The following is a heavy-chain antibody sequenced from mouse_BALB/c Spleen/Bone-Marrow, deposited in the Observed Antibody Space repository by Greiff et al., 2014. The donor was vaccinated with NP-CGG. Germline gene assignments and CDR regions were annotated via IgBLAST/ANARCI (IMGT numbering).Heavy chain of an antibody. CDR1: GYSITGAYS. Sequence: EVNLVESRPDLVKPSQSLSLTCTVTGYSITGAYSWHWIRQFPGNKLEWMGYIHSSGTTVYNPSLKSRISFTQDTSNNQFFLQLNCVTTEDTATYYCARSAGTPYTMDYWGQGTSVTVSS. CDR3: ARSAGTPYTMDY. D-gene: IGHD4-1*01. V-gene: IGHV3-1*02. J-gene: IGHJ4*01. CDR2: IHSSGTT.